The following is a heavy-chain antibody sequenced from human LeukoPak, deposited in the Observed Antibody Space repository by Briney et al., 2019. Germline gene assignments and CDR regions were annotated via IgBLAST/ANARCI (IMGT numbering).Heavy chain of an antibody. CDR2: IYYSGST. J-gene: IGHJ4*02. CDR1: GGSISSYY. V-gene: IGHV4-59*01. Sequence: TTSETLSLTCTVSGGSISSYYWSWIRQPPGKGLKWIGYIYYSGSTNYNPSLKSRVTISVDTSKNQFSLKLSSVTAADTAVYYCARMYSNGWYDYWGQGTLVTVSS. CDR3: ARMYSNGWYDY. D-gene: IGHD6-19*01.